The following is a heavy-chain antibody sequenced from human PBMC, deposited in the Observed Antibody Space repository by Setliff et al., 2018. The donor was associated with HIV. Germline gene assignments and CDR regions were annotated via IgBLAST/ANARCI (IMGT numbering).Heavy chain of an antibody. V-gene: IGHV3-9*01. CDR1: GFTFDDYA. Sequence: GGSLRLSCAASGFTFDDYAMHWVRQPPGKGLEWVSGISWKSGSMNYADSVKGRFAISRDNAKNFLYLQMNNLRPEDTAFYYCAEVRLPYWGQGTLVTVSS. CDR3: AEVRLPY. D-gene: IGHD3-10*01. J-gene: IGHJ4*02. CDR2: ISWKSGSM.